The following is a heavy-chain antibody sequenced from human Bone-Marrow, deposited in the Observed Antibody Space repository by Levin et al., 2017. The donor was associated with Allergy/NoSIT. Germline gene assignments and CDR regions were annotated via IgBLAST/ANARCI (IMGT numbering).Heavy chain of an antibody. CDR3: ARDPGDIFTGYLHFEH. CDR1: GFMFSDYA. V-gene: IGHV3-23*01. J-gene: IGHJ4*02. D-gene: IGHD3-9*01. CDR2: IDDSGAKT. Sequence: PSETLSLTCATSGFMFSDYAVSWVRQAPGKGLEWVSTIDDSGAKTYYADSVRGRFTISRDNSKTTLFLQMSSLRAEDTAIYYCARDPGDIFTGYLHFEHWGQGALVTVSS.